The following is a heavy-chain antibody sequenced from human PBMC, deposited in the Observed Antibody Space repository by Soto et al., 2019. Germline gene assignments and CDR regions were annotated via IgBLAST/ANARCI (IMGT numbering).Heavy chain of an antibody. J-gene: IGHJ5*02. CDR3: AKENWANPVS. D-gene: IGHD7-27*01. CDR2: ISKDSGRTT. V-gene: IGHV3-11*01. Sequence: LVESGGALVKPGGSLRLSCAASGFIFRDWFMNWIRQAPGKGLEWVSYISKDSGRTTRYADSVKGRFTITRDNAKSAHFLQMNNLTVEDTAVYYCAKENWANPVSWGRVTLGSVSS. CDR1: GFIFRDWF.